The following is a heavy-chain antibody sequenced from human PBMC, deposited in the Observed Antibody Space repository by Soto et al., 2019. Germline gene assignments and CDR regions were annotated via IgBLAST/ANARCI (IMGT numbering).Heavy chain of an antibody. D-gene: IGHD1-1*01. CDR3: ARLYNWNDEAFYFDY. J-gene: IGHJ4*02. Sequence: ASVKVSCKASGGTFSSYAISWVRQAPGQGLEWMGGIIPIFGTANYAQKFQGRVTITADESTSTAYMELSSLRSEDTAVYYCARLYNWNDEAFYFDYWGQGTLVTVPS. CDR1: GGTFSSYA. V-gene: IGHV1-69*13. CDR2: IIPIFGTA.